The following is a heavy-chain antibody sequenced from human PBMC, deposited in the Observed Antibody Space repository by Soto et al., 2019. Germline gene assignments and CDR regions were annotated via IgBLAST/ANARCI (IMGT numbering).Heavy chain of an antibody. J-gene: IGHJ5*02. D-gene: IGHD3-3*01. CDR3: AKDPTYDFWSDYPNWFDP. CDR1: VFTFSSYG. Sequence: GSLRLSCAASVFTFSSYGMHWVRQAPGKGLEWVAVISYDGSNKYYADSVKGRFTISRDNSKNPLYLQMNSLSAEDTAVYFCAKDPTYDFWSDYPNWFDPCGQRTLATVPS. V-gene: IGHV3-30*18. CDR2: ISYDGSNK.